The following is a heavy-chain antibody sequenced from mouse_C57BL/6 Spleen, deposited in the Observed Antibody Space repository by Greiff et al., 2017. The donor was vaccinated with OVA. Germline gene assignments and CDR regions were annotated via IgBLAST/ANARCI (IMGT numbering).Heavy chain of an antibody. V-gene: IGHV5-4*01. J-gene: IGHJ2*01. CDR2: ISDGGSYT. D-gene: IGHD2-2*01. CDR1: GFTFSSYA. CDR3: ARDRWDYGYYFDY. Sequence: EVQLVESGGGLVKPGGSLKLSCAASGFTFSSYAMSWVRQTPEKRLEWVATISDGGSYTYYPDNVKGRFTISRDNAKNNLYLQMSHLKSEDTAMYYCARDRWDYGYYFDYWGQGTTLTVSS.